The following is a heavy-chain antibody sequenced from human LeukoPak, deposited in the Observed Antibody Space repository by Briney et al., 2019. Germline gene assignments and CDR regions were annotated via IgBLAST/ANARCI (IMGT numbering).Heavy chain of an antibody. CDR3: ARMMPWEPLDY. CDR2: ISSSGSTI. J-gene: IGHJ4*02. D-gene: IGHD1-26*01. V-gene: IGHV3-11*01. CDR1: GFTFSDYY. Sequence: GGSLRLSCAASGFTFSDYYMSWIRQAPGKGLEWVSYISSSGSTIYYADSVKGRFTFSRDNAKNSLYLQMNSLRAEDTAVYYCARMMPWEPLDYWGQGTLVTVSS.